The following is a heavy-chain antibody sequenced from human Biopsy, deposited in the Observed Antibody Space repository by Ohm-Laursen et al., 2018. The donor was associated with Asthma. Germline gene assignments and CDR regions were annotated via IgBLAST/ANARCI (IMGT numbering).Heavy chain of an antibody. J-gene: IGHJ6*02. Sequence: SLRLSCAASGFAVSRDHMFWVRQAPGKGLEWVSVIYSGGTSHTADSVRGRFTISRDYSKNTLFLQMSSLRPEDTAVYYCARGGLHYYEYYGMDVWGQGTTVIVSS. V-gene: IGHV3-66*02. CDR1: GFAVSRDH. D-gene: IGHD2-21*02. CDR3: ARGGLHYYEYYGMDV. CDR2: IYSGGTS.